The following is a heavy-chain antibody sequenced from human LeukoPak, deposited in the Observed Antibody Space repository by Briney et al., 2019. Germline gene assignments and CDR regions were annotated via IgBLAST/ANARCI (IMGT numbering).Heavy chain of an antibody. CDR3: ARHKGPGTTGTGCFDP. D-gene: IGHD1-1*01. J-gene: IGHJ5*02. V-gene: IGHV4-34*01. CDR1: GESFSGYF. CDR2: INHRGST. Sequence: PSETLSLTCCVTGESFSGYFWSWIRQPPGKGLEWIAEINHRGSTSYNPALRNRVSMSVDTSNNQFSLNLSSVTAAGTAVYYYARHKGPGTTGTGCFDPWGQGTLVTVSS.